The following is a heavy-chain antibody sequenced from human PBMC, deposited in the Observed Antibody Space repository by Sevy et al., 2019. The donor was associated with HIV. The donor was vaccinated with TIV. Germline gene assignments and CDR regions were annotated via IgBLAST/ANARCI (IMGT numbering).Heavy chain of an antibody. Sequence: SETLSLTCTVSGGSVSSGSYYWSWIRQPPGKGLEWIGYIYYSGSTNYNPSLTSRVTISVDTSKNQFSLKLSSVTAADTAVYYCARDCLRGATHYFDYWGQGTLVTVSS. CDR1: GGSVSSGSYY. J-gene: IGHJ4*02. V-gene: IGHV4-61*01. CDR2: IYYSGST. D-gene: IGHD1-26*01. CDR3: ARDCLRGATHYFDY.